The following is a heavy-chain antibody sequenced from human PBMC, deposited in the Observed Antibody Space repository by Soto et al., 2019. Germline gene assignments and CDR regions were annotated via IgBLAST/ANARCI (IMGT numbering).Heavy chain of an antibody. D-gene: IGHD3-22*01. V-gene: IGHV3-7*03. J-gene: IGHJ4*02. CDR3: VKDRGYLQFDY. CDR1: GFTFSASW. Sequence: EVQLVESGGGLVQPGGSLRLSCAASGFTFSASWMTWVRQAPGKGPEWVANIKVDGSDKYYVDSVKGRFTISRDNAKNSLYLQMNSLRAEDTAVYYCVKDRGYLQFDYWGQGTLVTVSS. CDR2: IKVDGSDK.